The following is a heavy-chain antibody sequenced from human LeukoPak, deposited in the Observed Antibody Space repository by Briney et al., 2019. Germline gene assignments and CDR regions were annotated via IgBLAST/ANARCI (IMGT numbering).Heavy chain of an antibody. CDR3: ARQVKGWLQFYLNFFDY. Sequence: SEALSLTCTVSGGSISSSSYYWGWIRQPPGKGLEWIGSIYYSGSTYYNPSLKSRVTISVDTSKNQFSLKLSSVTAADTAVYYCARQVKGWLQFYLNFFDYWGQGTLVTVSS. D-gene: IGHD5-24*01. V-gene: IGHV4-39*01. CDR2: IYYSGST. J-gene: IGHJ4*02. CDR1: GGSISSSSYY.